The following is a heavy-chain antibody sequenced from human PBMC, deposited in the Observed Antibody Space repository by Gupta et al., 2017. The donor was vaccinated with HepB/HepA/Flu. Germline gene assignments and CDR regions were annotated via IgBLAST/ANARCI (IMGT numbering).Heavy chain of an antibody. CDR2: ISYDGSNK. V-gene: IGHV3-30-3*01. CDR1: GFTFRSYA. Sequence: QVQLVESGGGVVQPGRSLRLSCAASGFTFRSYAMHWVRQAPGKGLEWVAVISYDGSNKYYADSVKSRFTISRDNSKNTLYLQMNSLRAEDTAVYYCARDRYSSSSGWFDPWGQGTLVTVSS. CDR3: ARDRYSSSSGWFDP. D-gene: IGHD6-6*01. J-gene: IGHJ5*02.